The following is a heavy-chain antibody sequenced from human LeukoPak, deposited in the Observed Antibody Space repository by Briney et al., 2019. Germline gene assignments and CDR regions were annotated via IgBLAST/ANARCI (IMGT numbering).Heavy chain of an antibody. CDR2: IRFDGSNVGSNV. V-gene: IGHV3-30*02. Sequence: GGSLRLSCATSGFTFSTYGMHWVRQAPGKGLEWVAFIRFDGSNVGSNVYYADSVKGRFTISRDNSKNTLYLQMNSLRTEDTAVYYCARVQNEWQLLPGFDYWGQGTLVTVSS. CDR3: ARVQNEWQLLPGFDY. D-gene: IGHD1-26*01. J-gene: IGHJ4*02. CDR1: GFTFSTYG.